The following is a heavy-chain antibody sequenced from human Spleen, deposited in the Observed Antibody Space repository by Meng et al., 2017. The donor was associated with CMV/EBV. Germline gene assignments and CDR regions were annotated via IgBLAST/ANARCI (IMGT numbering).Heavy chain of an antibody. D-gene: IGHD5-18*01. CDR1: GFTFSSYS. CDR2: ISSSSSYI. CDR3: AGDSHVANTASDY. V-gene: IGHV3-21*01. J-gene: IGHJ4*02. Sequence: GSLKISCAASGFTFSSYSMNWVRQAPGKGLEWVSSISSSSSYIYYADSVKGRFTISRDNSKNSLYLQMNSLRAEDTAVYYCAGDSHVANTASDYWGQGTLVTVSS.